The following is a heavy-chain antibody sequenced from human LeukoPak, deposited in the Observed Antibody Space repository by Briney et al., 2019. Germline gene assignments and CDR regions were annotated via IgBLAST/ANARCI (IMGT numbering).Heavy chain of an antibody. J-gene: IGHJ5*02. CDR2: IYYSGST. Sequence: SETLSLTCTVSGGSISYYYWSWIRQPPGKGLEWIGYIYYSGSTNYNPSLKSRVTISVDTSKNQFSLNLNSVTAADTAVYYCAKISSWQGVNWFDPWGQGTLVTVSS. D-gene: IGHD6-13*01. V-gene: IGHV4-59*01. CDR3: AKISSWQGVNWFDP. CDR1: GGSISYYY.